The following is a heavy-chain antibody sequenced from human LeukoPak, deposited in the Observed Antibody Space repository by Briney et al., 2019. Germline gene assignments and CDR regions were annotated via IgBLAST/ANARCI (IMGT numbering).Heavy chain of an antibody. Sequence: GRSLRLSCAASGFTFSRYGMHWVRQAPGKGLEWAAVIWYDGSDKYYADSVKGRFTISRDNSKDTLYLQMNSLRAEDTALYYCARANYGSGSNYNYGMDVWGQGTTVTVSS. V-gene: IGHV3-33*01. J-gene: IGHJ6*02. CDR1: GFTFSRYG. D-gene: IGHD3-10*01. CDR3: ARANYGSGSNYNYGMDV. CDR2: IWYDGSDK.